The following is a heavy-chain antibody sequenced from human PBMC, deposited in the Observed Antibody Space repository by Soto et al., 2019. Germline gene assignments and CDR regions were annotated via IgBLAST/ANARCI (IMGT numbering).Heavy chain of an antibody. J-gene: IGHJ4*02. Sequence: SETVSLTCTVSGGSISNGDYYWSWIRQPPWKGLEWIGYIYYSGSTYYNPSLKSRVTISVDTSKNQFSLKLSSVTAADTAVDYCAREVERRYFDYWGQGTLVTVSS. V-gene: IGHV4-30-4*01. CDR2: IYYSGST. D-gene: IGHD6-25*01. CDR1: GGSISNGDYY. CDR3: AREVERRYFDY.